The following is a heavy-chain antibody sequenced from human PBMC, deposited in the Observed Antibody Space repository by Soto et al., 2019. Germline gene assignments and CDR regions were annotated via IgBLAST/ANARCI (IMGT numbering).Heavy chain of an antibody. CDR1: GFTFSSYS. Sequence: EVQLVESGGGLVKPGGSLRLSCAASGFTFSSYSMNWVRQAPGKGLEWVASISSSSSYIYYADSVKGRFTISRDNAKNSLYLQMNSLRAEDTAVYYCARAADYIWGSYRLLDFDYWGQGTLVTVSS. CDR3: ARAADYIWGSYRLLDFDY. D-gene: IGHD3-16*02. V-gene: IGHV3-21*01. J-gene: IGHJ4*02. CDR2: ISSSSSYI.